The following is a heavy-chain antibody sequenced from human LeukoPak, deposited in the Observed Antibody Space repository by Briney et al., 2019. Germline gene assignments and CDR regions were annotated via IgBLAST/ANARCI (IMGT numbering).Heavy chain of an antibody. V-gene: IGHV4-59*01. J-gene: IGHJ4*02. CDR3: ASGSGSYFPFDS. CDR2: IYYSGST. D-gene: IGHD3-10*01. CDR1: GGSISSYY. Sequence: SETLSLTCTVSGGSISSYYWNWIRQPPGKGLEWIGYIYYSGSTYYNPSLKSRVTISVDTSKNQFSLKLSSVTAADTAVYCCASGSGSYFPFDSWGQGTLVTVSS.